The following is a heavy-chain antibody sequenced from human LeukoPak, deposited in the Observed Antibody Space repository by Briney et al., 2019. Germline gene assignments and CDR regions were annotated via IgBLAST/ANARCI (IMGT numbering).Heavy chain of an antibody. D-gene: IGHD3-9*01. CDR3: AREEKYYDILTGYYKGYFDY. Sequence: GGSLRLSCAASGFTFSSYAMHWVRQAPGKGLEWVAVISYDGSNKYYADSVKGRFTISRDNSKNTLYLQVNSLRAEDTAVYYCAREEKYYDILTGYYKGYFDYWGQGTLVTVSS. J-gene: IGHJ4*02. V-gene: IGHV3-30-3*01. CDR1: GFTFSSYA. CDR2: ISYDGSNK.